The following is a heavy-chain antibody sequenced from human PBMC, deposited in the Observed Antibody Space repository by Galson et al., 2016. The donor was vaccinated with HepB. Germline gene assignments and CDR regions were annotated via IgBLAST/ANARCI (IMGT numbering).Heavy chain of an antibody. CDR1: GYTFTSYG. V-gene: IGHV1-18*04. CDR3: ARPTYYYGSGSWYFQH. D-gene: IGHD3-10*01. Sequence: SVKVSCKASGYTFTSYGIIWVRQAPGQGLEWMGWISAYNAYTNYAQNLQGRVTMTIDTSTSTAYMELRSLRSDDTAVYYCARPTYYYGSGSWYFQHWVQGTLVTVSS. CDR2: ISAYNAYT. J-gene: IGHJ1*01.